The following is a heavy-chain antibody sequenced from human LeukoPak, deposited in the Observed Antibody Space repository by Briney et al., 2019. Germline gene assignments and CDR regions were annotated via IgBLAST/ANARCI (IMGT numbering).Heavy chain of an antibody. CDR1: GFTFSNAW. Sequence: GGSLRLSCAASGFTFSNAWMSWVRQAPGKGLEWVGRIKRKTEGGTTDYVAPVKGRFIISRDDSKNTLYLQMNSLKTEDTAFYYCTTGNFGPYWGQGTLVTVSS. CDR3: TTGNFGPY. CDR2: IKRKTEGGTT. V-gene: IGHV3-15*01. D-gene: IGHD3-10*01. J-gene: IGHJ4*02.